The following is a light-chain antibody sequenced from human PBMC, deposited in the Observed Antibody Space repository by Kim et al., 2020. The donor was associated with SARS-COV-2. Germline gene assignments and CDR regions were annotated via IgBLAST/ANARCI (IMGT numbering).Light chain of an antibody. J-gene: IGLJ3*02. Sequence: QTATLTCTGNNNNVGNQGAAWRQQHQGHPPKLLSYRNNNRPSGISERFSASRSGDTASLTITGLQPEDETDYYCSAWDSSLNAWVFGGGTQLTVL. CDR2: RNN. CDR1: NNNVGNQG. V-gene: IGLV10-54*04. CDR3: SAWDSSLNAWV.